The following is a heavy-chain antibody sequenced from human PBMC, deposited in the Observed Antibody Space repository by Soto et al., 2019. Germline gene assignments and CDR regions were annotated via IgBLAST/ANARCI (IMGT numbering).Heavy chain of an antibody. CDR3: APDPRYYYDSSGYYHPPYAFDI. CDR2: IVVGSGNT. J-gene: IGHJ3*02. CDR1: GFTFTSSA. V-gene: IGHV1-58*02. Sequence: GASVKVSCKASGFTFTSSAMQWVRQARGQRLEWIGWIVVGSGNTNYAQKFQERVTITRDMSTSTAYMELSSLRSEDTAVYYCAPDPRYYYDSSGYYHPPYAFDIWGQGTMVTVSS. D-gene: IGHD3-22*01.